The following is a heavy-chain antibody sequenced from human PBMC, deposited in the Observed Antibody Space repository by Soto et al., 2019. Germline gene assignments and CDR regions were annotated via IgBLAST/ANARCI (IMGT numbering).Heavy chain of an antibody. CDR3: ARPATGQVAGAGKLRHYYCGIDV. V-gene: IGHV1-69*01. D-gene: IGHD6-13*01. CDR1: GGTFSSYA. J-gene: IGHJ6*02. Sequence: QVQLVQSGAEVKKPGSSVKVSCKASGGTFSSYAISWVRQAPGQGLEWMGGIIPIFGTANYAQKFQGRVTFTADASTSTAYRRLSSLRSEDRAVNYCARPATGQVAGAGKLRHYYCGIDVWGQGTTVTSP. CDR2: IIPIFGTA.